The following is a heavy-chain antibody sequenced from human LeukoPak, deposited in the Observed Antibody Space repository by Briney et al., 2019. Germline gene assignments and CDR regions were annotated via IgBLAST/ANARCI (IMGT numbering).Heavy chain of an antibody. CDR1: GFTFSSYA. V-gene: IGHV3-23*01. Sequence: SGGSLRLSCAASGFTFSSYAMTWVRQAPGKGLEWVSVISSSGDSTYYADSVKGRFTISRDTSKNTLYLQMNSLRAEGTAVYYCAKTRACTTTSCYRTYGMDVWGQGTTVTVSS. D-gene: IGHD2-2*01. J-gene: IGHJ6*02. CDR3: AKTRACTTTSCYRTYGMDV. CDR2: ISSSGDST.